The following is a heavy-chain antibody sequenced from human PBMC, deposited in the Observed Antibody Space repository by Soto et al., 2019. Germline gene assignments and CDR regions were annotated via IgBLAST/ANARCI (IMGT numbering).Heavy chain of an antibody. Sequence: QLQLQESGSGLVKPSQTLSLTCAVSGGSIRSGGYSWTWIRQPPGKGLEWIGYIYHSGSTYYTPSPKSRVILSIDRSKSQFALKLSSVTAADTAVYYCASLYVDNGIDSWGQGTLVTVSS. J-gene: IGHJ4*02. V-gene: IGHV4-30-2*01. CDR3: ASLYVDNGIDS. CDR2: IYHSGST. D-gene: IGHD4-17*01. CDR1: GGSIRSGGYS.